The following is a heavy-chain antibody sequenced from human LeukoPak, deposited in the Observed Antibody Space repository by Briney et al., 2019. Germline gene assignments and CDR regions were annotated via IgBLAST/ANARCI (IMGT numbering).Heavy chain of an antibody. D-gene: IGHD5-18*01. V-gene: IGHV3-7*01. CDR1: GFTFSSYL. J-gene: IGHJ4*02. Sequence: GGSLRLSCTPSGFTFSSYLMSWVRQVPGKGLEWVANIKQDGSEKNYVDSVKGRFTISRDNAKKSLYLQMNSLRAEDTAVYYCARHLSGITGYTYGRGIDYWGQGTLLTVSS. CDR2: IKQDGSEK. CDR3: ARHLSGITGYTYGRGIDY.